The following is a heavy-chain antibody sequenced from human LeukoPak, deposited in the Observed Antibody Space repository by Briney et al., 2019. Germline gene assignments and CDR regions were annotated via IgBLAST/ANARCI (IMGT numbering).Heavy chain of an antibody. D-gene: IGHD3-10*02. V-gene: IGHV3-43D*03. CDR2: ISWDGGTT. Sequence: GGSLRLSCAASGFTFDDYGMNWVRQAPGKGLEWVSLISWDGGTTYYANSVKGRFTISRDNTKNSLYLQMNSLRAEDTAVYYCAELGITMIGGVWGKGTTVTISS. CDR1: GFTFDDYG. CDR3: AELGITMIGGV. J-gene: IGHJ6*04.